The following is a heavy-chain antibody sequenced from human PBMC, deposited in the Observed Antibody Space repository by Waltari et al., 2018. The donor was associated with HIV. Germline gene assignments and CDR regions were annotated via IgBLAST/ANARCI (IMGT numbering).Heavy chain of an antibody. CDR1: GFTVSDTY. D-gene: IGHD6-13*01. J-gene: IGHJ6*02. CDR2: MYSDGST. V-gene: IGHV3-66*01. CDR3: ARSAEKQQFSIIHYYYYYPMDV. Sequence: VESGGGKVRPGGSLRLSCEAFGFTVSDTYMSWVRQTQGRGLEWISIMYSDGSTNYADSVRGRFTISRDTSNNTLFLEMKRLRAEDTAVYYCARSAEKQQFSIIHYYYYYPMDVWGQGTTVTVSS.